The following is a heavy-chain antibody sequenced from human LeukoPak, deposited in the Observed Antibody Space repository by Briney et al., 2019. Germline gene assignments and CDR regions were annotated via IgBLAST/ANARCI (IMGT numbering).Heavy chain of an antibody. D-gene: IGHD3-22*01. J-gene: IGHJ4*02. CDR3: ARSPGGSQYYDSSAFDY. CDR2: IYYSGST. V-gene: IGHV4-39*07. CDR1: GGSISSSSYY. Sequence: SETLSLTCTVSGGSISSSSYYWGWIRQPPGKGLEWIGSIYYSGSTYYNPSLKSRVTISVDTSKNQFSLKLSPVTAADTAVYYCARSPGGSQYYDSSAFDYWGQGTLVTVSS.